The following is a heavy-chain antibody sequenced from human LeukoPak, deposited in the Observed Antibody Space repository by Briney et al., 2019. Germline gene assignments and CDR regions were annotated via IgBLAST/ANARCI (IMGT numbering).Heavy chain of an antibody. Sequence: GGSLRLSCAASGFTFSSYSMNWVRQAPGKGLEWVSSISSSSSYIYYVDSVKGRFTISRDSAKNSLYLQMNSLRAEDTAVYYCARGQLYYDSSGFDCWGQGTLVTVSS. CDR2: ISSSSSYI. CDR1: GFTFSSYS. CDR3: ARGQLYYDSSGFDC. J-gene: IGHJ4*02. V-gene: IGHV3-21*01. D-gene: IGHD3-22*01.